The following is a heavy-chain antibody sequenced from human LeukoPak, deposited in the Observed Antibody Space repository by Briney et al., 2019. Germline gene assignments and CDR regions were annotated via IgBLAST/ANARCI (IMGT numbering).Heavy chain of an antibody. J-gene: IGHJ5*02. D-gene: IGHD2-2*01. CDR1: GYTFTSYA. Sequence: ASVNVSCKASGYTFTSYAMHWVRQAPGQRLEWMGWINAGNGNTKYSQKFQGRVTITRDTSASTAYMELSSLRSEDTAVYYCARVGGSTSYNWFDPWGQGTLVTVSS. V-gene: IGHV1-3*01. CDR2: INAGNGNT. CDR3: ARVGGSTSYNWFDP.